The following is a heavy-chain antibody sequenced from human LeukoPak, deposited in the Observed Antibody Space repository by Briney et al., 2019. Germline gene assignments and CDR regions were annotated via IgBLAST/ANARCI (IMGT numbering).Heavy chain of an antibody. Sequence: GGSLRLSCTASGFNFSSYGMSWVRQAPGKGLEWVSSISGSGVTTFYADSVKGRFTISRDNSKNTLYLQMNSLRAEDTALYYCAKDASRWFWDQYNWFDPWGQGTLVTVSS. CDR2: ISGSGVTT. D-gene: IGHD3-10*01. V-gene: IGHV3-23*01. CDR3: AKDASRWFWDQYNWFDP. CDR1: GFNFSSYG. J-gene: IGHJ5*02.